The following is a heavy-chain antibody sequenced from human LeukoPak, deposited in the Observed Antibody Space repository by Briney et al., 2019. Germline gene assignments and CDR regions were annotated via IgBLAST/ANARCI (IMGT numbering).Heavy chain of an antibody. CDR3: ARVGCSGGSCYVRSLQY. J-gene: IGHJ4*02. CDR2: INPNSGGT. D-gene: IGHD2-15*01. CDR1: GYTFTGYY. Sequence: GASVSVSCKASGYTFTGYYMHWVRQAPGQGLEWMGWINPNSGGTNYAQKFQGRVTMTRDTSISTAYMELSRLRSDDTAVYYCARVGCSGGSCYVRSLQYWGQGTLVTVSS. V-gene: IGHV1-2*02.